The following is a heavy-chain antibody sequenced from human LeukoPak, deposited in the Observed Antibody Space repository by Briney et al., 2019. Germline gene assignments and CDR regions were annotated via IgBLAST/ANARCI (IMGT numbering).Heavy chain of an antibody. CDR2: IKQDGSEK. D-gene: IGHD2-21*01. Sequence: PGGSLRLSCAASGFTFSSYWMSWVRQAPGKGLEWVANIKQDGSEKYYVDSVKGRFTISRDKNSLYLRMNSLRVEDTAVYYCARNSLIAENYGYYYFSYMDVWGKGTTVTVSS. CDR1: GFTFSSYW. CDR3: ARNSLIAENYGYYYFSYMDV. V-gene: IGHV3-7*01. J-gene: IGHJ6*03.